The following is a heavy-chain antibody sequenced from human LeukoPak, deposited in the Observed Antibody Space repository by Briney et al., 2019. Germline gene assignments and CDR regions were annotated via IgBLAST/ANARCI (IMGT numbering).Heavy chain of an antibody. J-gene: IGHJ4*02. CDR3: ARAPRQQLFPVY. V-gene: IGHV4-61*02. Sequence: SQTLSLTCTVSGDSISSDNYYWSWIRQPAGTGLEYIGRFNTGGNTYYDPSLKSRVTISLDTSKNLLSLRLSSVTAADTAAYYCARAPRQQLFPVYWGQGTLVTVSS. CDR1: GDSISSDNYY. CDR2: FNTGGNT. D-gene: IGHD6-13*01.